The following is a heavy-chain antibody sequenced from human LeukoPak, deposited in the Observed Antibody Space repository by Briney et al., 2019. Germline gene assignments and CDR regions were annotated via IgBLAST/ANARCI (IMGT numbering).Heavy chain of an antibody. Sequence: GESLKISCTGSGYSFTSYCIGSVRQMPGKRLEWMGIIYPGYSYTRYSPSYQAQVTISAHHSISTSYLHQISLKAPAPPKYYDARQGFTVTKVRGPHYYCYMDVWGKGNTVSVFS. CDR3: ARQGFTVTKVRGPHYYCYMDV. CDR2: IYPGYSYT. J-gene: IGHJ6*03. V-gene: IGHV5-51*01. D-gene: IGHD4-17*01. CDR1: GYSFTSYC.